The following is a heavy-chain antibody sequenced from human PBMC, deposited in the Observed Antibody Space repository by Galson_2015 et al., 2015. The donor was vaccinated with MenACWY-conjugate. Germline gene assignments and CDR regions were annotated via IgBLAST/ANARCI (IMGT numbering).Heavy chain of an antibody. D-gene: IGHD2-15*01. CDR3: AKVVYSNFWLHPLDS. V-gene: IGHV3-30*18. CDR1: GFTFSNYG. Sequence: SLRLSCAASGFTFSNYGMHWVRQAPGKGLEWVAVISYDGSNKYYVDSVKGRFTISRDNSKNTLYLQMNSLRPEDTAVYYCAKVVYSNFWLHPLDSWGPGTLLTVSS. CDR2: ISYDGSNK. J-gene: IGHJ4*02.